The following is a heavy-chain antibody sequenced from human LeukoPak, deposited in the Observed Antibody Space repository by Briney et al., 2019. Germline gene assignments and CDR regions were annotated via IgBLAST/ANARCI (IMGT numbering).Heavy chain of an antibody. Sequence: GGSLRLSCAASGFSFSAYAMHWVRQAPGKGLEWVAAISYDGVNKYYADSVKGRFTISRDNAKNSLYLQMNSLRAEDTAVYYCARDSPTVDNWFDPWGQGTLVTVSS. CDR1: GFSFSAYA. CDR2: ISYDGVNK. J-gene: IGHJ5*02. V-gene: IGHV3-30*04. D-gene: IGHD4-11*01. CDR3: ARDSPTVDNWFDP.